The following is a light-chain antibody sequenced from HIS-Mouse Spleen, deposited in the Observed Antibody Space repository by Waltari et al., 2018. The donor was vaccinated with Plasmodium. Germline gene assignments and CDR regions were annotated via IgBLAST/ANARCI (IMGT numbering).Light chain of an antibody. J-gene: IGKJ4*01. Sequence: AIRMTQSPSSFSASTGDRVTITCRASQGISSYLAWYQQKPGKAPKLLIYAASTWQSGVPSRFSGSGAGTDFTRTISCLQSEDFATYYCQQYYSYPLTFGGGTKVEIK. CDR2: AAS. V-gene: IGKV1-8*01. CDR3: QQYYSYPLT. CDR1: QGISSY.